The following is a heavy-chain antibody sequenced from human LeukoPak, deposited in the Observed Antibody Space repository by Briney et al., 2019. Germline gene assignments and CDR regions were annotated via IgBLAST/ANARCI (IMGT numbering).Heavy chain of an antibody. CDR1: GGSFSGYY. Sequence: KPSETLSLTCAVYGGSFSGYYWSWIRQPPGKGLEWIGEINHSGSTNYNPSLKSRVTISVDTSKNQFSLKLSPVTAADTAVYYCARVIYDSSGYYLYFDYWGQGTLVAVSS. CDR3: ARVIYDSSGYYLYFDY. D-gene: IGHD3-22*01. J-gene: IGHJ4*02. V-gene: IGHV4-34*01. CDR2: INHSGST.